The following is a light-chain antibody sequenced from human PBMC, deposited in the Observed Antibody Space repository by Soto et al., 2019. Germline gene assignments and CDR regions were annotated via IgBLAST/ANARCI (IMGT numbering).Light chain of an antibody. CDR2: AAS. CDR1: QSISSY. CDR3: QQSYSTPLT. Sequence: DIQMTQSPSSLSASVGDRVTITCRASQSISSYLNWYQQKPGKAPKLLIYAASSLQSGVPSRFSGSGFGTDFTLTISGLPPEDFATYYCQQSYSTPLTFGPGTKVDIK. J-gene: IGKJ3*01. V-gene: IGKV1-39*01.